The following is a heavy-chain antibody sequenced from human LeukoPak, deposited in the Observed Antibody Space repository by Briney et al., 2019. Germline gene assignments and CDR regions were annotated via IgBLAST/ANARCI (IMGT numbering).Heavy chain of an antibody. CDR1: GFTFSDSA. CDR2: IRSKADTSAT. V-gene: IGHV3-73*01. J-gene: IGHJ4*02. D-gene: IGHD3-10*01. Sequence: AGGSLRLSYAASGFTFSDSAMHWVRQVSGKGLEWVGRIRSKADTSATAYAASVKGRFTISRDDSKNTLYLKMNSLRAEDTAVYYCATQLGALWFGESLFDYWGQGTLVTVSS. CDR3: ATQLGALWFGESLFDY.